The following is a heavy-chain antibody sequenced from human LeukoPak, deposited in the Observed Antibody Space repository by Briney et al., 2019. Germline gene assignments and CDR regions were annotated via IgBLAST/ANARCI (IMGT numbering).Heavy chain of an antibody. CDR3: AKRGVVIRVILVGFHKEAYYFDS. CDR2: ISDSGRST. Sequence: GGSLRLSCAVSGITRSNYGMSWVRQAPGKGLEWVAGISDSGRSTNYADSVKGRFTISRDNPKNTLYLQMNSLRAEDTAVYFCAKRGVVIRVILVGFHKEAYYFDSWGQGALVTVSS. V-gene: IGHV3-23*01. J-gene: IGHJ4*02. D-gene: IGHD2-15*01. CDR1: GITRSNYG.